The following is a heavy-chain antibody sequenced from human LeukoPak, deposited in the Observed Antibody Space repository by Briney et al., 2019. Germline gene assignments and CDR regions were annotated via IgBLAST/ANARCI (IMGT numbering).Heavy chain of an antibody. D-gene: IGHD2-15*01. V-gene: IGHV3-23*01. CDR1: GFTFSSSA. Sequence: TGGSLRLSCAASGFTFSSSAMSWVRQAPGKGLEWVSAISNNGGYTYYADSVQGRFTISRGNSKSTLCLQMNSLRAEDTAVYYCAKRLGYCSDGSCYFPYWGQGTLVTVSS. J-gene: IGHJ4*02. CDR3: AKRLGYCSDGSCYFPY. CDR2: ISNNGGYT.